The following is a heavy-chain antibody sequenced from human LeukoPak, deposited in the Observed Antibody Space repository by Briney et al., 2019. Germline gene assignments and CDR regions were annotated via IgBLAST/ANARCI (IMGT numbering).Heavy chain of an antibody. CDR1: GVTVSSNY. J-gene: IGHJ5*02. CDR2: IYSGGST. D-gene: IGHD5-18*01. V-gene: IGHV3-66*01. CDR3: ARDRSYGQGWFDP. Sequence: RGSLRLSCAASGVTVSSNYMSWVRQAPGRGLEWVSVIYSGGSTYYADSVKGRFTISRDNSKNTLYLQMNSLRAEDTAAYYCARDRSYGQGWFDPWGPGTLVTVSS.